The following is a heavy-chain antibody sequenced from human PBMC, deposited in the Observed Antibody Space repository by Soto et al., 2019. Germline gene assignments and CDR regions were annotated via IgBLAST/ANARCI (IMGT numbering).Heavy chain of an antibody. V-gene: IGHV4-39*01. Sequence: PSETLSLTCTVSGGSISSSSYYWGWIHQPPGKGLEWIGSIYYSGSTYYNPSLKSRVTISVDTSKNQFSLKLSSVTAADTAVYYCASRLFDLYYDILTGYYNTGWYFDLWGRGTLVTVSS. CDR1: GGSISSSSYY. D-gene: IGHD3-9*01. J-gene: IGHJ2*01. CDR2: IYYSGST. CDR3: ASRLFDLYYDILTGYYNTGWYFDL.